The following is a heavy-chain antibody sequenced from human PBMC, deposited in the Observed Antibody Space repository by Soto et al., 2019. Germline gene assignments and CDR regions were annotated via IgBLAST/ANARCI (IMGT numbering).Heavy chain of an antibody. Sequence: PGGSLRLSCAASGISFVDYFMSWVRQAPGRGLEWVSGITGSSDTTYYADSVKGRFTISRDNSKNTLFLQMNSLTGDDTAVYYCTGPKPFFNYWGRGTLVTVSS. V-gene: IGHV3-23*01. CDR2: ITGSSDTT. J-gene: IGHJ4*02. CDR3: TGPKPFFNY. CDR1: GISFVDYF. D-gene: IGHD1-7*01.